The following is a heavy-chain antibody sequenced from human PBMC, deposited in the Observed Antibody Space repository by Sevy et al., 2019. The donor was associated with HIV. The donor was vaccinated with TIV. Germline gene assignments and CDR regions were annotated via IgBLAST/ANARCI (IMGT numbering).Heavy chain of an antibody. V-gene: IGHV4-31*03. CDR3: ASIDPQYYGADYYGMDV. CDR2: IYYSGST. D-gene: IGHD4-17*01. CDR1: GGSISSGGYY. J-gene: IGHJ6*02. Sequence: SETLSLSCTVSGGSISSGGYYWSWIRQHPGKGLEWIGYIYYSGSTYYNPSLKSRVTISVDTSKNQFSLKLSSVTAADTAVYYCASIDPQYYGADYYGMDVWGQGTTVTVSS.